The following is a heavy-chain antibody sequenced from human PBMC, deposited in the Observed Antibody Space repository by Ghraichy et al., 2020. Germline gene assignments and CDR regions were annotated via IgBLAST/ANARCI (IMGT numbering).Heavy chain of an antibody. Sequence: GGSLRLSCAASGFTFSSYAMHWVRQAPGKGLDWVAVISYDGSNKYYADSVKGRFTISRDNSKNTLYLQMNSLRAEDTAVYYCARVSKHCSSTSCYHGYYYYGMDVWGQGTTVTVSS. CDR3: ARVSKHCSSTSCYHGYYYYGMDV. J-gene: IGHJ6*02. CDR2: ISYDGSNK. V-gene: IGHV3-30*01. CDR1: GFTFSSYA. D-gene: IGHD2-2*01.